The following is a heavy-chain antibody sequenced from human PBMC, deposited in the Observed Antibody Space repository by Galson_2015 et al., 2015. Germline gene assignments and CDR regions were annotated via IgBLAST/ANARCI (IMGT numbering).Heavy chain of an antibody. V-gene: IGHV1-3*01. CDR2: INAGNGNT. J-gene: IGHJ6*03. CDR1: GYTFTSYA. D-gene: IGHD3-10*01. CDR3: ARDSYYYGSGSYYKGDYYYYMDV. Sequence: SVKVSCKASGYTFTSYAMHWVRQAPGQRLEWMGWINAGNGNTKYSQKFQGRVTITRDTSASTAYMELSSLRSEDTAVYYCARDSYYYGSGSYYKGDYYYYMDVWGKGTTVTVSS.